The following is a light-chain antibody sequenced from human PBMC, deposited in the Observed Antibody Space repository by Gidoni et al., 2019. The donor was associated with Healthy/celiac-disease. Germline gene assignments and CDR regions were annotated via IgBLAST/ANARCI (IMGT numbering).Light chain of an antibody. J-gene: IGKJ1*01. Sequence: EIVLTQSPGTLSVSPGERATLSCRARQSVSRSFLAWYQQKPGQAPRLLIYGASSRATGIPDRFSGSGSGTDFILTISRLEPEDFGVYYCQQYGSSPCTFGQGTKVEIK. CDR1: QSVSRSF. CDR2: GAS. V-gene: IGKV3-20*01. CDR3: QQYGSSPCT.